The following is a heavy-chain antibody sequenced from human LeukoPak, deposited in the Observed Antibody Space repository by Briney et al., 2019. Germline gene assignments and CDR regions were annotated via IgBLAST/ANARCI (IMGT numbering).Heavy chain of an antibody. J-gene: IGHJ4*02. CDR2: ISAYNGNT. CDR1: GYTFTSYY. D-gene: IGHD2-15*01. CDR3: ARVECSGGSCYPSMDY. V-gene: IGHV1-18*04. Sequence: ASVKVSCKASGYTFTSYYMHWVRQAPGQGLEWMGWISAYNGNTNYAQKLQGRVTMTTDTSTSTAYMELRSLRSDDTAVYYCARVECSGGSCYPSMDYWGQGTLVTVSS.